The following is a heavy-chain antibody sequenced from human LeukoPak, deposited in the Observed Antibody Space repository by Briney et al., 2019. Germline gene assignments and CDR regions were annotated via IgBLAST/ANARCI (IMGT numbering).Heavy chain of an antibody. Sequence: SQTLSLTCAISGDSVSSNSAAWVWIRQSPSRGLEWLGRTYYRSKWYNHYADSVRSRMIIKTDTSKNQFSLQLNSVTPEDTAVYYCAGYMAAARAHYFDYWGQGSLVTVSS. CDR2: TYYRSKWYN. D-gene: IGHD6-13*01. CDR3: AGYMAAARAHYFDY. V-gene: IGHV6-1*01. J-gene: IGHJ4*02. CDR1: GDSVSSNSAA.